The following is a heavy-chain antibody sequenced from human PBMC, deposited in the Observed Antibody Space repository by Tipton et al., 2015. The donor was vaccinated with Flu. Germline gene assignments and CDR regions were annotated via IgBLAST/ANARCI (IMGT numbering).Heavy chain of an antibody. CDR3: ARDDFWSGLDY. V-gene: IGHV3-21*01. Sequence: GSLRLSCAASGFTFNTYSMNWVRQAPGKGLEWVSSISISSTYIYYADSVKGRFTISRDNAKNSLSLQMNSLRAEDTAVYYCARDDFWSGLDYWGQGILVTVSS. J-gene: IGHJ4*02. CDR1: GFTFNTYS. CDR2: ISISSTYI. D-gene: IGHD3-3*01.